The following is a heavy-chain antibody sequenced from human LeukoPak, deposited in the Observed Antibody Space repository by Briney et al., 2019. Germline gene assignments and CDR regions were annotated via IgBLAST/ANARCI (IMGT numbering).Heavy chain of an antibody. J-gene: IGHJ6*02. CDR2: INSDGSST. CDR3: ARRMSGYYGMDV. Sequence: GGSLRLSCAASGFTFSSYWMHWARQAPGKGPVWVSRINSDGSSTSYADSVKGRFTISRDNAKNTLYLQMNSLRAEDTAVYYCARRMSGYYGMDVWGQGTTVTVSS. V-gene: IGHV3-74*01. CDR1: GFTFSSYW. D-gene: IGHD3-10*01.